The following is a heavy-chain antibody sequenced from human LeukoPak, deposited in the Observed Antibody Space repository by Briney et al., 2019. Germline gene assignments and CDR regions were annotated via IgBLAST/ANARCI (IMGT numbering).Heavy chain of an antibody. D-gene: IGHD5-18*01. J-gene: IGHJ4*02. CDR1: GYSFTSYW. CDR3: ARVDTAMVTTLGYFDY. Sequence: GESLKISCKGSGYSFTSYWIGWVRQMPGKGLEWMGIIYPGDSDTRYSPSFQGQVTISADKSISTAYLQWSSLKASDTGMYYCARVDTAMVTTLGYFDYWGQGTLVTVSS. CDR2: IYPGDSDT. V-gene: IGHV5-51*01.